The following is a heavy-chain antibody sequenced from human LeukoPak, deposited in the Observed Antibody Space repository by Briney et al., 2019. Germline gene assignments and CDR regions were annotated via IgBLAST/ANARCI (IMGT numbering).Heavy chain of an antibody. CDR2: MNQDGSEK. Sequence: GGSLRLSCAASGFTFSDSWTSWVRQAPGKGLEWVANMNQDGSEKDYVDSVQGRFTISRDNARNSLYLQMGSLRAEDTAVYYCATYTHWVAGDVWGQGTTVTVSS. D-gene: IGHD3-16*01. J-gene: IGHJ6*02. V-gene: IGHV3-7*01. CDR1: GFTFSDSW. CDR3: ATYTHWVAGDV.